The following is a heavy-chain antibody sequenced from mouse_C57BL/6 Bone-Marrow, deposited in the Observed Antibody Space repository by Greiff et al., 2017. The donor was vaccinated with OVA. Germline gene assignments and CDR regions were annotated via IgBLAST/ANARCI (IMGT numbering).Heavy chain of an antibody. Sequence: VQLQQSGAELVRPGASVKLSCTASGFNIKDDYMHWVKQRPEQGLEWIGWIDPENGDTEYASQFQGKATITADTSSNPAYMQLSSLTSEDPAVYYCTTHYDGGGFAYWDRGTLVTVSA. CDR3: TTHYDGGGFAY. J-gene: IGHJ3*01. CDR1: GFNIKDDY. V-gene: IGHV14-4*01. D-gene: IGHD1-2*01. CDR2: IDPENGDT.